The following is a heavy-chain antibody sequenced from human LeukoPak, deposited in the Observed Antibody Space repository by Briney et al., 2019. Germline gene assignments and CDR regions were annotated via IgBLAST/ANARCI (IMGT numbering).Heavy chain of an antibody. CDR2: INPNSGGT. D-gene: IGHD2-2*01. CDR3: ARDAEVVVPAAIGNY. V-gene: IGHV1-2*02. CDR1: GYTFTGYY. Sequence: ASVKVSCKASGYTFTGYYMHWVRQAPGQGLEWMGWINPNSGGTNYAQKFQGRVTMTRDTSISTAYMELSRLRSDDTAVYYYARDAEVVVPAAIGNYWGQGTLVTVSS. J-gene: IGHJ4*02.